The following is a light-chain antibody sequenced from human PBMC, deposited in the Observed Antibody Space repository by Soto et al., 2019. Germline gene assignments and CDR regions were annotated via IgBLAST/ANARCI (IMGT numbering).Light chain of an antibody. V-gene: IGKV3-15*01. CDR2: GAS. CDR1: QSVSSN. Sequence: EIVMTQSPVTLSVSPGERATVSCRASQSVSSNLAWYQQRPGQAPRLLMYGASTRATGIPARFSGSGSGTELTLTISSLHSEDFAVYYCQQYNKWPLFTFGPGTRVDMK. J-gene: IGKJ3*01. CDR3: QQYNKWPLFT.